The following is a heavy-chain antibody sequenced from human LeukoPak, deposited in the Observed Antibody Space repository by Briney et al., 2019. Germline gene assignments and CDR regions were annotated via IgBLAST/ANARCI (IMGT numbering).Heavy chain of an antibody. V-gene: IGHV3-48*01. Sequence: GGSLRLSCGASRLTLSTYTMNWVRQAPGKGLEWVSYISSSGSVIHYADSVKGRFTNSRDNAKNSLYLQMNSLRAEDTAVYYCARGIEGANDYWGQGTLVTVSS. CDR1: RLTLSTYT. CDR3: ARGIEGANDY. J-gene: IGHJ4*02. CDR2: ISSSGSVI. D-gene: IGHD1-26*01.